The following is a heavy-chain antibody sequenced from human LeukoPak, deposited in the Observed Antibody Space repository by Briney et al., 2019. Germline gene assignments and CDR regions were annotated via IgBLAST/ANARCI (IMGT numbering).Heavy chain of an antibody. CDR3: ARGPHRGKYYYMDV. D-gene: IGHD1-1*01. CDR1: GFTFSSFD. V-gene: IGHV3-13*01. J-gene: IGHJ6*03. CDR2: IGTASDT. Sequence: QAGGSLRLSCAASGFTFSSFDMHWVRRPTGQGLEWVSTIGTASDTYYPGSVEGRFTLSRDNAKNSLYLQMNSLTAGDTAVYYCARGPHRGKYYYMDVWGKGTTVTVSS.